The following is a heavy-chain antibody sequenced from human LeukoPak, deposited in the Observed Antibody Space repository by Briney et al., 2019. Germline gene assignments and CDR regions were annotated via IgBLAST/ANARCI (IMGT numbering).Heavy chain of an antibody. D-gene: IGHD2-21*02. CDR2: TYYRSKWYS. Sequence: SQTLSLTCAISGDSVSSNSAAWNWIRQSPSRGLEWLGRTYYRSKWYSDYAISVRSRITVNPDTSTNQFSLQLNSVTPEDTAMYYCRREGTYCGGVCYATFDYWGQGTPVTVSS. V-gene: IGHV6-1*01. CDR1: GDSVSSNSAA. CDR3: RREGTYCGGVCYATFDY. J-gene: IGHJ4*02.